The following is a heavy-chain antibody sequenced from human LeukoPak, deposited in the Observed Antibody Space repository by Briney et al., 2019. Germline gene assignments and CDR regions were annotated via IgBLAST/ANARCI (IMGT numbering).Heavy chain of an antibody. V-gene: IGHV1-18*01. CDR3: ARVGAYCTSTSCFDY. J-gene: IGHJ4*02. Sequence: ASVKVSCKASGYTFDSYGINWVRQAPGQGLEWMGWISAYNGNTNYAQKLQGRVTMTTDTSTSTAYMELRSLTSDDTAVYYCARVGAYCTSTSCFDYWGQGTLVTVSS. CDR2: ISAYNGNT. D-gene: IGHD2-2*01. CDR1: GYTFDSYG.